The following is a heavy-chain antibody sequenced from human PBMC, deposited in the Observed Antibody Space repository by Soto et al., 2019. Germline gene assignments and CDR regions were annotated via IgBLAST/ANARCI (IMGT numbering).Heavy chain of an antibody. V-gene: IGHV3-7*01. D-gene: IGHD6-19*01. CDR2: IKQDGSEK. CDR1: RFTFSSYW. J-gene: IGHJ4*02. CDR3: ARGGPYSSGWYGY. Sequence: GGSLRLSCAASRFTFSSYWMNWVRQAPGKGLEWVANIKQDGSEKYYVDSVKGRFTISRDNANNSLYLQMNSLRAEDTAVYYCARGGPYSSGWYGYWGQGTLVTVSS.